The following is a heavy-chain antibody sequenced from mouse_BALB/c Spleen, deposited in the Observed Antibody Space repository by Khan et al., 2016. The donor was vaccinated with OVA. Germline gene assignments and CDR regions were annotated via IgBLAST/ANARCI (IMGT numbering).Heavy chain of an antibody. D-gene: IGHD1-2*01. Sequence: VQLQQSGPELVKPGASVRISCKTSGYTFTDFNLDWVKQSHGKSLEWIGYIFPNDGGTGYNQKFKTKATLTVDSSSSTAYMELRSLTSEDSAVDYCARSGYGSFAYWGQGTLVTVSA. V-gene: IGHV1S29*02. CDR1: GYTFTDFN. CDR2: IFPNDGGT. CDR3: ARSGYGSFAY. J-gene: IGHJ3*01.